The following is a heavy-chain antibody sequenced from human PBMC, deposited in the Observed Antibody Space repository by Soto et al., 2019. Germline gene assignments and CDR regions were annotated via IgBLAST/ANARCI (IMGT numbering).Heavy chain of an antibody. D-gene: IGHD1-26*01. V-gene: IGHV4-30-2*01. Sequence: TRSLTCAVSGGPIHSGGSSWSWILHPPGKGLEWIGYMYHSGSTCYNPSLKSRATISLDTSENLFSLRLTSVTAADTAVYYVPRGELLDRWGQGTMVTVSA. CDR2: MYHSGST. J-gene: IGHJ5*02. CDR3: PRGELLDR. CDR1: GGPIHSGGSS.